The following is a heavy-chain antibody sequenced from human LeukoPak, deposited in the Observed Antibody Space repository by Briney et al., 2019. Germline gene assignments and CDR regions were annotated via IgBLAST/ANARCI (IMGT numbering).Heavy chain of an antibody. CDR1: GFTFRNYG. CDR2: IWYDGSNK. V-gene: IGHV3-33*06. D-gene: IGHD3-22*01. J-gene: IGHJ4*02. Sequence: GRSLRLSCAASGFTFRNYGMHCVRQAPGKGLEWVAFIWYDGSNKDYTDSVKGRFTISRDNAKNRLHLQMNSLRAEDTAVYYCAKDYRGYYDSSAWDYWGQGTLVTVSS. CDR3: AKDYRGYYDSSAWDY.